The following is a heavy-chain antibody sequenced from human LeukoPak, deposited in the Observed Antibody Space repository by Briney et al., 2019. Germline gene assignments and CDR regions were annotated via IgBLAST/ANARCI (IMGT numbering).Heavy chain of an antibody. CDR2: ISGSGGST. V-gene: IGHV3-23*01. D-gene: IGHD5-24*01. CDR3: VRDRLGDWYIRDFDS. Sequence: PGGSLRLSCAASGFTFSSYGMSWVRQAPGKGLEWVSAISGSGGSTHHADSVKGRFTISRDNAENSLYLQMDSLRAEDTAVYYCVRDRLGDWYIRDFDSWGQGTLVTVSS. J-gene: IGHJ4*02. CDR1: GFTFSSYG.